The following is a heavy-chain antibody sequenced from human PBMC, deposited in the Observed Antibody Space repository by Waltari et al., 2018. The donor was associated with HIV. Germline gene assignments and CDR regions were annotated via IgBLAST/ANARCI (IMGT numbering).Heavy chain of an antibody. CDR3: ARELVEGATDY. Sequence: EVQLVESGGGLVKPGGSLRLSCAASGFTFSSYSMHWVRQAPGKGLEWVSSISSSSSYIYYADSVKGRYTISRDNAKNALYLQMNSLRAEDTAVYYCARELVEGATDYWGQGTLVTVSS. D-gene: IGHD1-26*01. CDR1: GFTFSSYS. J-gene: IGHJ4*02. CDR2: ISSSSSYI. V-gene: IGHV3-21*01.